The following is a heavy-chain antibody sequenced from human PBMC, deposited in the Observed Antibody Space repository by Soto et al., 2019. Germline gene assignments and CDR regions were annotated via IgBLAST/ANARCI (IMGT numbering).Heavy chain of an antibody. V-gene: IGHV1-69*13. CDR2: IIPIFGTA. D-gene: IGHD3-10*01. Sequence: GASVKVSCKASGGTFSSYAISWVRQAPGQGLEWMGGIIPIFGTANYAQKFQGRVTITADESTSTAYMELSSLRAEDTAVYYCAKAGRYYYGSGPFYWGQGTLVTVSS. CDR1: GGTFSSYA. CDR3: AKAGRYYYGSGPFY. J-gene: IGHJ4*02.